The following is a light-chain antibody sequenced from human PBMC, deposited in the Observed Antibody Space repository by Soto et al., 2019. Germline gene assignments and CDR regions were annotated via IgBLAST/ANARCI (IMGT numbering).Light chain of an antibody. CDR3: QQRSNWPLT. CDR1: QSISSF. CDR2: DAS. V-gene: IGKV3-11*01. Sequence: EIVLTQSPATPSLSPGERATLSCRASQSISSFLAWYQQKPGQAPRLLIYDASSRATGIPARFSGSGSGTDFTLTISSLEPEDFVVYYCQQRSNWPLTFGGGTKVEIK. J-gene: IGKJ4*01.